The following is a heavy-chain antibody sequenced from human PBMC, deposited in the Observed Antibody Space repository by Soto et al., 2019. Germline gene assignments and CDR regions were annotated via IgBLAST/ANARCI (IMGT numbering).Heavy chain of an antibody. Sequence: PSETLYLTCAVYGGSFSCYFWSWIRQPPGKGLEWIGEINHSGSTNYNPSLKSRVTISVDTSKNQFSLKLTSVTAADTAVYYCARGRKGYSSRCDVEWGQRTLVTVS. CDR1: GGSFSCYF. V-gene: IGHV4-34*01. CDR3: ARGRKGYSSRCDVE. J-gene: IGHJ4*02. D-gene: IGHD6-13*01. CDR2: INHSGST.